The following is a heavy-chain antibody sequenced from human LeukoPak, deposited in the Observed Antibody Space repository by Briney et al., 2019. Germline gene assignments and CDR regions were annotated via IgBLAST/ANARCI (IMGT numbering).Heavy chain of an antibody. CDR3: ARVFVLRYFNPFDY. CDR2: INPNSGGT. Sequence: GASVRDSCKASGYTFTGYYMHWVRQAPGQGLEWMGWINPNSGGTNYAQKFQGRVTMTRDTSISTAYMELSRLRSDDTAVYYCARVFVLRYFNPFDYLGHRTLVTASS. D-gene: IGHD3-9*01. J-gene: IGHJ4*01. V-gene: IGHV1-2*02. CDR1: GYTFTGYY.